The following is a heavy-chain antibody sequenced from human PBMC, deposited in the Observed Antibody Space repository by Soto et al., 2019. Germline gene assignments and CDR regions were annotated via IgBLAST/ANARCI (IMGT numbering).Heavy chain of an antibody. CDR3: ARHASLGELLGFDY. J-gene: IGHJ4*02. V-gene: IGHV4-39*01. CDR2: IYYSGST. CDR1: GGSISSSSYY. D-gene: IGHD1-26*01. Sequence: ASETLSLTCTVSGGSISSSSYYWGWIRQPPGKGLEWIGSIYYSGSTYYNPSLKSRVTISVDTSKNQFSLKLSSVTAADTAVYYCARHASLGELLGFDYWGQGTLVTVSS.